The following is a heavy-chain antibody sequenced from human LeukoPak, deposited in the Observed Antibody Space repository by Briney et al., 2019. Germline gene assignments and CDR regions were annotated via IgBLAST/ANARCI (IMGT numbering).Heavy chain of an antibody. CDR3: ARSYSSSWYWFDP. J-gene: IGHJ5*02. V-gene: IGHV1-3*01. CDR2: INAGNGNT. Sequence: ASVKVSCKASGYTFTRYAMHWVRQAPGQRLEWRGWINAGNGNTKYSQKFQGRVTITRDTSASTAYMELSSLRSEDTAVYYCARSYSSSWYWFDPWGQGTLVTVSS. D-gene: IGHD6-13*01. CDR1: GYTFTRYA.